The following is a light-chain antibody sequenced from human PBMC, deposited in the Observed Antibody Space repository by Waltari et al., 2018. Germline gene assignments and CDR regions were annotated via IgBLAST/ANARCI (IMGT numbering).Light chain of an antibody. CDR2: KVS. Sequence: DVVMTQSPLCLPVTLGQPASISCTSSQSLEHSDGNTHLGWFHQRPGQAPRCLIYKVSIRDSEVPDRFSGGGSGTDFTLKISRVEAEDVGVYYCMQDTHWPYTFGQGTKLDIK. J-gene: IGKJ2*01. V-gene: IGKV2-30*02. CDR3: MQDTHWPYT. CDR1: QSLEHSDGNTH.